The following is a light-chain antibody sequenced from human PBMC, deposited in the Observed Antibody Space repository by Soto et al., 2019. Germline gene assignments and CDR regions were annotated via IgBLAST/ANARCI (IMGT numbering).Light chain of an antibody. V-gene: IGKV1D-12*01. CDR1: QGISSW. J-gene: IGKJ4*01. CDR3: QQANSFPLA. CDR2: DAS. Sequence: DIQMTQSPSSVSASVGDRVTITCRASQGISSWLAWYQQKPGKAPKLLIYDASSLQSLVPSRFSGGGSGTDFNLAVSSLPPEDSATYYCQQANSFPLAFGGGTKVEIK.